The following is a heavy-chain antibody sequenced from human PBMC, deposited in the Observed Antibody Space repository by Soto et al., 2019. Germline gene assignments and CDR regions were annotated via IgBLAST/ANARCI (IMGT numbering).Heavy chain of an antibody. CDR1: GFTFSSYG. J-gene: IGHJ4*02. V-gene: IGHV3-30*03. D-gene: IGHD6-13*01. CDR2: ISYDGSDK. Sequence: QVQLVESGGGVVQPGRSLRLSCAASGFTFSSYGMHWVRQAQGKGLEWVALISYDGSDKYYADSVKGRFTISRDNSKNTLYLHMNSLRVEDTAVYYCGAGQYFSEYWGQATLVTVSS. CDR3: GAGQYFSEY.